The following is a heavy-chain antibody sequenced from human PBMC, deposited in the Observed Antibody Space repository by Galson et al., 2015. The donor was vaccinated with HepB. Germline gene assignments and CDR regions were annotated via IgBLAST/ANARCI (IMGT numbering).Heavy chain of an antibody. J-gene: IGHJ4*02. CDR2: TSGSGGST. Sequence: SLRLSCAASGFTFSSYAMSWVRQAPGKGLEWVSATSGSGGSTFYADSVKGRFTISRDNSKNTLYLQMNSLRAEDTALYYYAKDRVRDGRWSYDYWGQGTLVTVSS. CDR1: GFTFSSYA. D-gene: IGHD5-24*01. V-gene: IGHV3-23*01. CDR3: AKDRVRDGRWSYDY.